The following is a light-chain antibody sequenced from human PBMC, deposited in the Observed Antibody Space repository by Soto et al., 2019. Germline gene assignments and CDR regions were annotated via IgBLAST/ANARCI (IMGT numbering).Light chain of an antibody. CDR3: HQYDKSPQT. Sequence: QITQSPSTLSASVGDRVTLTCQASHNISDHLPWYQQKPGQPPKLLIYDASNLQTGVPSRFSGSGSGTDFTLTISSLKPEDIATYFCHQYDKSPQTFGPGTQVDIK. CDR1: HNISDH. J-gene: IGKJ3*01. V-gene: IGKV1-33*01. CDR2: DAS.